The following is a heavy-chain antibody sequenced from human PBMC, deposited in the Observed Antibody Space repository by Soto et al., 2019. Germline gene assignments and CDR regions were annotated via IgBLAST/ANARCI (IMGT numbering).Heavy chain of an antibody. V-gene: IGHV3-7*01. CDR3: TRGHPSIYNY. D-gene: IGHD4-4*01. CDR1: GFTFSNYW. Sequence: GGSLRLSCAASGFTFSNYWMSWVRQAPGKGLEWVANIKEDGSEEYYVDSVKGRFTISRDNAKNSLYLQMSSLRPEDTAVYYCTRGHPSIYNYWGQGTLVTVSS. J-gene: IGHJ4*02. CDR2: IKEDGSEE.